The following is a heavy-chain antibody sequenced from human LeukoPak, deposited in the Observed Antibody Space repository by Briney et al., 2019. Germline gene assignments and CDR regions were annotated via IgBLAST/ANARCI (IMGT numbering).Heavy chain of an antibody. J-gene: IGHJ5*02. V-gene: IGHV4-59*01. D-gene: IGHD3-10*01. CDR1: GGSISSYY. Sequence: SETLSLTCTVSGGSISSYYWSWIRQPPGKGLEWIGYIYYSGSTNYNPSLKSRVTISVDTSKNQFSLKLSSVTAADTAVYYCARDIGYPSGGLLGLFDPWGQGTLVTVSS. CDR3: ARDIGYPSGGLLGLFDP. CDR2: IYYSGST.